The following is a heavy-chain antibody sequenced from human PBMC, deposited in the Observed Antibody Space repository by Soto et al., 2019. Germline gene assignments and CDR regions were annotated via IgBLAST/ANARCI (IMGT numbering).Heavy chain of an antibody. J-gene: IGHJ3*02. CDR2: IYPGDSDT. V-gene: IGHV5-51*03. Sequence: GESLKISCKGSGYSFTSYWIGWVRRMPGKGLEWMGIIYPGDSDTRYSPSFQGQVTISADKSISTAYLQWSSLKASDTAMYDCAALGYCSGGSCHWAFDIWGQGTMVTVSS. D-gene: IGHD2-15*01. CDR3: AALGYCSGGSCHWAFDI. CDR1: GYSFTSYW.